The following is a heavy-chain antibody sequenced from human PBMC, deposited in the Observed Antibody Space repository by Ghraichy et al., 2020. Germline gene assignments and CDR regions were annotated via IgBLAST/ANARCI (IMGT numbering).Heavy chain of an antibody. CDR1: GGSINNNY. J-gene: IGHJ4*02. D-gene: IGHD2-21*02. V-gene: IGHV4-59*03. Sequence: SETLSPTCTVSGGSINNNYWSWIRQPPGKGLEWIGYIYYSGSTNYNPSLKSRVTISIDTSKNQFSLKLSSVTAADTAIYYCAGPNRVTLHYWGQGTLVTVSS. CDR3: AGPNRVTLHY. CDR2: IYYSGST.